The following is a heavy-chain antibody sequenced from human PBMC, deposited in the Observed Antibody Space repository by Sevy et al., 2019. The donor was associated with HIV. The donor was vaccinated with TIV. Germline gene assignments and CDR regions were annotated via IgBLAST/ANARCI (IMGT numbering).Heavy chain of an antibody. CDR2: MNPNSGNT. V-gene: IGHV1-8*01. D-gene: IGHD3-10*01. CDR1: GYTFTNYD. J-gene: IGHJ5*02. Sequence: ASVKVSCKASGYTFTNYDINWVRQATGQGLEWMGWMNPNSGNTGYAQKFQGRVTMTRNTSINTAYMELSSLRSEDTAVYYCARAIRITMVRAVISYWFDPWGQGTLVTVSS. CDR3: ARAIRITMVRAVISYWFDP.